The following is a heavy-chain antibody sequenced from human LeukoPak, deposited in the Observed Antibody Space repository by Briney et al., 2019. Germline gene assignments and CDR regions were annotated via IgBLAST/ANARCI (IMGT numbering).Heavy chain of an antibody. Sequence: SAKVSCKASGGTFSSYAISWVPQAPVQGLEWMGGIIPIFGTANYAQKFQGRVTITTDESTSTAYIELSSLRSEDTAVYYCATWRYGSGSYPFDYWGQGTLATVSS. CDR3: ATWRYGSGSYPFDY. J-gene: IGHJ4*02. CDR2: IIPIFGTA. CDR1: GGTFSSYA. D-gene: IGHD3-10*01. V-gene: IGHV1-69*05.